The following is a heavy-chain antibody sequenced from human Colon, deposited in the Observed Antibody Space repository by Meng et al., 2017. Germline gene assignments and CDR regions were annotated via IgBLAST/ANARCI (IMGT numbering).Heavy chain of an antibody. V-gene: IGHV1-3*04. CDR2: INIGNGNT. CDR1: GYTFTSPA. Sequence: VRVGEFGAEVKTPWASCKVSCKASGYTFTSPALYWLRQAPGQRPEWMGWINIGNGNTKYSQNFQGRVTFTRDTSASTAYMELNSLRSEDTAVYYCARDKGDWVLGDYWGQGTLVTVSS. CDR3: ARDKGDWVLGDY. J-gene: IGHJ4*02. D-gene: IGHD2-21*01.